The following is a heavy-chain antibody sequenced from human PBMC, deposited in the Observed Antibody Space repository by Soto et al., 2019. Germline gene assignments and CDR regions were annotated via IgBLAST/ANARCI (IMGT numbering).Heavy chain of an antibody. CDR1: GLTFSSYS. Sequence: GGSLRLSCAASGLTFSSYSMNWVRQAPGKGLEWVSSISSSNSYIYYADSVKGRFTISRDNAKNSMYLQMNSLTAADTAVYYCARDKITRRFDYWGQGTLVTVAS. CDR3: ARDKITRRFDY. D-gene: IGHD3-10*01. V-gene: IGHV3-21*01. J-gene: IGHJ4*02. CDR2: ISSSNSYI.